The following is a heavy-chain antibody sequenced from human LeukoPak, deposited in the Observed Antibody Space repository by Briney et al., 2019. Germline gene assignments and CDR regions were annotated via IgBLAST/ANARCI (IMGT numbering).Heavy chain of an antibody. CDR2: IRYDGSNK. D-gene: IGHD5-18*01. CDR3: AKELRKDVDTAMVPDY. J-gene: IGHJ4*02. Sequence: GGSLRLSCAASGFTFSSYGMHWVRQAPGKGLEWVAFIRYDGSNKYYADSVKGRFTISRDNSKNTLYLQMNGLRAEDTAVYYCAKELRKDVDTAMVPDYWGQGTLVTVSS. V-gene: IGHV3-30*02. CDR1: GFTFSSYG.